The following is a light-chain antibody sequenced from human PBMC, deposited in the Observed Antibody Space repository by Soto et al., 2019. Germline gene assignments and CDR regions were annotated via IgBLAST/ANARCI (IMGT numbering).Light chain of an antibody. CDR3: QHYNSLPIT. V-gene: IGKV1-33*01. CDR2: DAS. CDR1: QDIRFY. Sequence: DIHMTLSPSSLSASLGNSVTIVCQASQDIRFYLNWYQHKIGQAPKLLIYDASQLETGVPSKFSGSGSGTDFTFTINNVQAEDIGTYYCQHYNSLPITFGQGTRLEI. J-gene: IGKJ5*01.